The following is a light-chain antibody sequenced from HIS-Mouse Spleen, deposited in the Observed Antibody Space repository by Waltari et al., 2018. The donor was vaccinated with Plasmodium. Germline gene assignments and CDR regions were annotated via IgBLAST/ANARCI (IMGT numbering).Light chain of an antibody. CDR3: QVWDSSSDHVV. CDR1: KIGSKS. J-gene: IGLJ2*01. Sequence: SYVLTQPPSVSVAPGQTARITCGGDKIGSKSVQGYQQKPGQAPVLVVYDDSDRPSGIPERFSGSNSGNTATLTISRVEAWDEADYYCQVWDSSSDHVVFGGGTKLTVL. CDR2: DDS. V-gene: IGLV3-21*02.